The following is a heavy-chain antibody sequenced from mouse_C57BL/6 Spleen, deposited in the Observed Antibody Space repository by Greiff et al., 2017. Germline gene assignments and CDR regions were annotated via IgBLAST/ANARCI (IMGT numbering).Heavy chain of an antibody. Sequence: EVQLQESGGGLVKPGGSLKLSCAASGFTFTDYGMHWVRQAPVQGLEWVAYISSGSSTIYYADTVKGRFTISRDNAKNTLFLQMTSLRSEDTAMYYCARMRITTRGYYAMDYWGQGTSVTVAS. CDR1: GFTFTDYG. V-gene: IGHV5-17*01. CDR3: ARMRITTRGYYAMDY. D-gene: IGHD2-4*01. CDR2: ISSGSSTI. J-gene: IGHJ4*01.